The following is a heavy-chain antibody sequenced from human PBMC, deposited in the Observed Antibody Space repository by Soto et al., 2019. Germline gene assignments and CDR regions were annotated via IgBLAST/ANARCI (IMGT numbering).Heavy chain of an antibody. CDR1: GFTFSSYA. CDR3: ARDPTKYYYGSVPLGDCYYGMDV. Sequence: QPGGSLRLSCAASGFTFSSYAMHWVRQAPGKGLEWVAVISYDGSNKYYADSVKGRFTISRDNSKNTLYLQMNSLRAEDTAVYYCARDPTKYYYGSVPLGDCYYGMDVWGQGTTVTVSS. V-gene: IGHV3-30-3*01. D-gene: IGHD3-10*01. J-gene: IGHJ6*02. CDR2: ISYDGSNK.